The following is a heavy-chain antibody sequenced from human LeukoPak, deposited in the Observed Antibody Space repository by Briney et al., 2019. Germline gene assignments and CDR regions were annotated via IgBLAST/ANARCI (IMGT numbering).Heavy chain of an antibody. CDR3: AKGRSSTSSLNALDI. CDR1: GFPFSNYA. Sequence: GGSLRLSCAASGFPFSNYAMNWVRQAPGKGLEWVSSISESGDKTDYADSVRGRFTISRDNSQNTLYLQMNSLRGEDTAVYYCAKGRSSTSSLNALDIWGQGTLVTVSS. J-gene: IGHJ3*02. V-gene: IGHV3-23*01. D-gene: IGHD6-13*01. CDR2: ISESGDKT.